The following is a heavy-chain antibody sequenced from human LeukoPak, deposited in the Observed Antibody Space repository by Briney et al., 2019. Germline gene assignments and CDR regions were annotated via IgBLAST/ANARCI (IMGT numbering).Heavy chain of an antibody. Sequence: PSETLSLTCAVYGGSFSGYYWSWLRQPPGKGLEWIGEINHCGSTNYNPSLKSRVTISVDTSKNQFSLKLSSVTAADTAVYYCAHPAWELTLWGQGTLVTVSS. D-gene: IGHD1-26*01. J-gene: IGHJ4*02. V-gene: IGHV4-34*01. CDR1: GGSFSGYY. CDR3: AHPAWELTL. CDR2: INHCGST.